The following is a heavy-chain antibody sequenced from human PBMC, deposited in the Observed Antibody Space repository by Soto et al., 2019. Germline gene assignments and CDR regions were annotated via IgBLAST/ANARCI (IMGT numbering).Heavy chain of an antibody. Sequence: PGGSLRLFCAASGFTFTTYAMNWVRQAPGKGLECVSVISGNGGRTYFADSVKGRLTISRDNSRNTLYLQMNSLRAEDTAIYYCAKDNRWLVPTDCDFWGPGTLVTVSP. CDR1: GFTFTTYA. CDR3: AKDNRWLVPTDCDF. J-gene: IGHJ4*02. V-gene: IGHV3-23*01. CDR2: ISGNGGRT. D-gene: IGHD6-19*01.